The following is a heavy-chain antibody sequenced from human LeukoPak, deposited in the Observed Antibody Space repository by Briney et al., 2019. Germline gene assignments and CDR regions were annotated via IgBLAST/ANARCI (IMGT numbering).Heavy chain of an antibody. D-gene: IGHD3-3*01. V-gene: IGHV3-30*18. CDR1: GFTFSSYG. Sequence: GGSLRLSCVASGFTFSSYGMHWVRQAPGKGLEWVAVISYDGSNKYYADSVKGRFIISRDDSKNKVYLQMNSLRIEDTAVYYCAKDLGGSGDFWSGYYDYYYNGMDVWGQGTTVTVSS. J-gene: IGHJ6*02. CDR2: ISYDGSNK. CDR3: AKDLGGSGDFWSGYYDYYYNGMDV.